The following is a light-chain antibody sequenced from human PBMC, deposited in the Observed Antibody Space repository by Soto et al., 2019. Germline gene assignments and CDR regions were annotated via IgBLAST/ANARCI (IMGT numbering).Light chain of an antibody. Sequence: QSVLTQPRSVSGSPGQSVTISCTGTSSDVGGYNYVSWYQQHPGKAPKLMIYDVSKRPSGVPDRFSGAKSGNTASLTISGLQAEDEADYYCCSYAGRYRVFGTGTKVTVL. CDR1: SSDVGGYNY. CDR3: CSYAGRYRV. V-gene: IGLV2-11*01. CDR2: DVS. J-gene: IGLJ1*01.